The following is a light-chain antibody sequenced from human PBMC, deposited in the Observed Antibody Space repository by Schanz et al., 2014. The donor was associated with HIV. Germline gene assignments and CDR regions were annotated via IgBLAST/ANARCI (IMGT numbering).Light chain of an antibody. V-gene: IGLV1-44*01. CDR1: SSNIGRNT. CDR2: SNN. CDR3: AAWDDSLNALL. Sequence: QSVLTQPPSASGTPGQRVTISCSGSSSNIGRNTVNWYQQLPGTAPKVLIYSNNQRPSGVPDRFSGSKSGTSASLAISGLQSEDESDFYCAAWDDSLNALLFGGGTKLTVL. J-gene: IGLJ2*01.